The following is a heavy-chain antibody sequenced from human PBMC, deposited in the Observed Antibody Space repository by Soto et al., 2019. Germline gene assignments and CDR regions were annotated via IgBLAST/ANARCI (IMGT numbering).Heavy chain of an antibody. CDR2: IYYSGST. CDR1: GGSISSSSYY. D-gene: IGHD6-19*01. J-gene: IGHJ4*02. V-gene: IGHV4-39*01. CDR3: AIIGGSGWYGVFAY. Sequence: SETLSLTCTVSGGSISSSSYYWGWIRQPPGKGLEWIGSIYYSGSTYYNPSLKSRVTISVDTSKNQFSLKLSSVTAADTAVYYCAIIGGSGWYGVFAYWGQGTLVTVSS.